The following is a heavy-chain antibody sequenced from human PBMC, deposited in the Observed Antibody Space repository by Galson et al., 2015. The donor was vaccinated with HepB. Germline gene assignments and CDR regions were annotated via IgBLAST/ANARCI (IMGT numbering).Heavy chain of an antibody. Sequence: SLRLSCAVSGFTFSTYSMNWVRQAPGKGLEWVSSISSTSSDIYYADSVKGRFTISRDNAKNSLYLQMNSLRVEDTAVYHCARAPGSGSGGQVDNWGQGTLVTVSS. J-gene: IGHJ4*02. CDR1: GFTFSTYS. CDR2: ISSTSSDI. V-gene: IGHV3-21*01. D-gene: IGHD3-10*01. CDR3: ARAPGSGSGGQVDN.